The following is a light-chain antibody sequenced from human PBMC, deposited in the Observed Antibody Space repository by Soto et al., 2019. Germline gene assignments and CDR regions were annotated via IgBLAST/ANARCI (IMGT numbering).Light chain of an antibody. J-gene: IGLJ2*01. CDR1: YSDVGGYNS. CDR2: DVD. V-gene: IGLV2-14*03. CDR3: GSYTTSDTLA. Sequence: QSALTQPASVSGSPGQPITISCTGSYSDVGGYNSVSWYQQHPGKAPKLMIYDVDNRPSGVSNRFSGSKSGNTASLTISGLQTEDEADYYCGSYTTSDTLAFGGGTKLTVL.